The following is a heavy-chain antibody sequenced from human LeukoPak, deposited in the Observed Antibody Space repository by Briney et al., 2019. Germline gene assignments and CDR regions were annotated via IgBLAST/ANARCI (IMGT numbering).Heavy chain of an antibody. J-gene: IGHJ6*03. Sequence: GGSLRLSCAASGFSFSDYTMNWVRQAPGKGLEWVSSISSSSSYIYYADSVKGRFTISRDNAKNSLYLQMNSLRAEDTAVYYCARDGSYDFWSGYYNRGIYYYCMDVWGKGTTVTVSS. CDR2: ISSSSSYI. CDR1: GFSFSDYT. D-gene: IGHD3-3*01. V-gene: IGHV3-21*01. CDR3: ARDGSYDFWSGYYNRGIYYYCMDV.